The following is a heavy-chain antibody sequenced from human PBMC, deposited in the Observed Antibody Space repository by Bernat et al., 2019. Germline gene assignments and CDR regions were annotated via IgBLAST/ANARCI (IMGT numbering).Heavy chain of an antibody. V-gene: IGHV3-7*03. CDR2: IKQDGSEA. CDR1: GFTFSSYW. Sequence: EVQLVESGGGLVQPGGSLRLSCAASGFTFSSYWMSWVRWAPGKGLEWVANIKQDGSEAYYVDSVKGRFTISSDNAKSSLFLQMNSLRAEDTAVYYCARKRTGSPSGYSDYWGQGSLVTVAS. J-gene: IGHJ4*02. D-gene: IGHD3-10*01. CDR3: ARKRTGSPSGYSDY.